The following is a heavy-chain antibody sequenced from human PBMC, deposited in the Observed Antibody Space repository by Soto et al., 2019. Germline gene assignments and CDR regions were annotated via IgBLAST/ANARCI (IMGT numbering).Heavy chain of an antibody. V-gene: IGHV2-5*02. D-gene: IGHD5-12*01. J-gene: IGHJ4*02. CDR3: ARRRIYNGYDS. Sequence: QITLKESGPTLVKPTQTLTLTCTFSGFSLTTSGVGVGWIRQPTGKALEWLAVIYWDNDQRYSPSLRNRLTVTKDTSKNQVILTMTNMDPVDTGTYYCARRRIYNGYDSWGQGTLVTVSS. CDR2: IYWDNDQ. CDR1: GFSLTTSGVG.